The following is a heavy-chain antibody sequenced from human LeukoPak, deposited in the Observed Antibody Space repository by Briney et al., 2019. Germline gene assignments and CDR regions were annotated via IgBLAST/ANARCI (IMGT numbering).Heavy chain of an antibody. J-gene: IGHJ4*02. D-gene: IGHD6-6*01. V-gene: IGHV3-21*01. CDR1: GFTFSAYS. Sequence: KPGGSLRLSCAASGFTFSAYSGNWIRQAPGKGLEWVSSISSSSSYIYYADSVKGRFTISRDNAKNSLYLQMNSLRAEDTAVYYCARDEYSSSSFDYWGQGTLVTVSS. CDR2: ISSSSSYI. CDR3: ARDEYSSSSFDY.